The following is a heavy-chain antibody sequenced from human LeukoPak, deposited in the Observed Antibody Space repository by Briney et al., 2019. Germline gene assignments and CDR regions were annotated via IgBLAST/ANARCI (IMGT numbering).Heavy chain of an antibody. CDR2: IYNSGST. J-gene: IGHJ3*02. V-gene: IGHV4-61*01. D-gene: IGHD3-22*01. CDR1: GDSLSSGTYY. Sequence: SETLSLTCTVSGDSLSSGTYYWSWIRQPPGKGLEWIGYIYNSGSTNYNPSLKSRVTISVDTSKNQFSLKLSSVTAADTAVYYCACLTTADAFDIWGQGTKVTVSS. CDR3: ACLTTADAFDI.